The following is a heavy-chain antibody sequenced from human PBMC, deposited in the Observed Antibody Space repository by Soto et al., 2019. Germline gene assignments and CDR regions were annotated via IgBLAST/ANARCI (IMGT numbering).Heavy chain of an antibody. Sequence: QVQLVQSGAEVKKPGASVKVSCKASGYTFTSYGISWVRQAPGQGLELMGWISAYNGNTNYAQKLQGRVTMTTDTSTSTAYRELRSLRSDDTAVYYCARDELGYCSGGSCSGGIWGQGTLVTVSS. J-gene: IGHJ4*02. CDR2: ISAYNGNT. CDR1: GYTFTSYG. D-gene: IGHD2-15*01. CDR3: ARDELGYCSGGSCSGGI. V-gene: IGHV1-18*01.